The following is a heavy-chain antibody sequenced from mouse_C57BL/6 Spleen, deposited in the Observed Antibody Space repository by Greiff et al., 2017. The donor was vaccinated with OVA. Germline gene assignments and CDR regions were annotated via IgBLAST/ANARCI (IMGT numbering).Heavy chain of an antibody. CDR1: GYTFTTYP. CDR2: FHPYNDDT. D-gene: IGHD1-1*01. Sequence: QVQLKESGAELVKPGASVKMSCKASGYTFTTYPIEWMKQNHGKSLEWIGNFHPYNDDTKYNEKFKGKATLTVEKSSSTVYLELSRLTSDDSAVYYCARRNYYGSSWYFDVWGTGTTVTVSS. J-gene: IGHJ1*03. V-gene: IGHV1-47*01. CDR3: ARRNYYGSSWYFDV.